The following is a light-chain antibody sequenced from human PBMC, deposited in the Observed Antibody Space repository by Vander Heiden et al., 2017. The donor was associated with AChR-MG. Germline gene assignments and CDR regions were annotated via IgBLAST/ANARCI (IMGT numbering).Light chain of an antibody. J-gene: IGLJ3*02. V-gene: IGLV4-60*03. Sequence: QPVLTQSSSASASLRSSVQLTCTLSSGHRTYIIAWHQQQPGKAPRYLMKLEGSGSYNKGSGVPDRFSGSSSGADRYLTISNLRSEDEADYYCETWDSDTRVFGGGTKLTVL. CDR2: LEGSGSY. CDR1: SGHRTYI. CDR3: ETWDSDTRV.